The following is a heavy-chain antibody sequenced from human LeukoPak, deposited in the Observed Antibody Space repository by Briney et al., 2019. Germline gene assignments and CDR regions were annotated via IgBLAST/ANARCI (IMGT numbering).Heavy chain of an antibody. J-gene: IGHJ4*02. Sequence: GGSLRLSCAASGFTSTSYSMNWVRQAPGKGLEWVSTISGGGGSTYYADSVKGRFTISRDNSKNTLYLQVNSLRAEDTAVYYCARVLRNWYYFDYWGQGTLVTVSS. D-gene: IGHD3-3*01. CDR1: GFTSTSYS. V-gene: IGHV3-23*01. CDR2: ISGGGGST. CDR3: ARVLRNWYYFDY.